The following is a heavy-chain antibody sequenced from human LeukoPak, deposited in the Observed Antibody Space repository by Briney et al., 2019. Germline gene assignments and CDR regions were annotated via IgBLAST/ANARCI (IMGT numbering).Heavy chain of an antibody. D-gene: IGHD4-11*01. Sequence: PSETLSLTCTVSGGSISSGGYYWSWVRQAPGKGLEWVSAISGSGGSTYYADSVKGRFTISRDNSKNTLYLQMNSLRAEDTAVYYCAKDWYYSNHLKGVLFDYWGQGTLVTVSS. J-gene: IGHJ4*02. CDR1: GGSISSGGYY. CDR3: AKDWYYSNHLKGVLFDY. V-gene: IGHV3-23*01. CDR2: ISGSGGST.